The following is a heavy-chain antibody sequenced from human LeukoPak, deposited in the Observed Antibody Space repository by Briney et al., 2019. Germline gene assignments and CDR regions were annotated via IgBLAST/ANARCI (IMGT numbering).Heavy chain of an antibody. Sequence: PGGSLRLSCAASGFTFSSYGMHWVRQVPGEGLEWVAVMSYDGSNEYYSESVKGRFTISRDNLKNTLYLQMNSLRHEDTAVYYCAKDPLRDYDSGGHYYDWYFDVWGRGTLVTVSS. D-gene: IGHD3-22*01. CDR1: GFTFSSYG. V-gene: IGHV3-30*18. CDR2: MSYDGSNE. J-gene: IGHJ2*01. CDR3: AKDPLRDYDSGGHYYDWYFDV.